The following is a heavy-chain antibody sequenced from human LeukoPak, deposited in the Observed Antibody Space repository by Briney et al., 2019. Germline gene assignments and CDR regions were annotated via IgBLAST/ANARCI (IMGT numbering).Heavy chain of an antibody. Sequence: SQTLSLTCAISGDSVSSNSAAWNWIRQPPSRGLEWLGRTYYRSKWYNDYAVSVKSRITINPDTSKNQFSLQLNSVTPEDTAVYYCAREGHSSFSGGYDFDYWGQGTLVTVSS. J-gene: IGHJ4*02. CDR2: TYYRSKWYN. D-gene: IGHD6-19*01. CDR1: GDSVSSNSAA. V-gene: IGHV6-1*01. CDR3: AREGHSSFSGGYDFDY.